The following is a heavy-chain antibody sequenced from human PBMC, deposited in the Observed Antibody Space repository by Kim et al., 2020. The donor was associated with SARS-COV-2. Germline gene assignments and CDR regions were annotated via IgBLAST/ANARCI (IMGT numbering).Heavy chain of an antibody. CDR1: GFIFGTYG. CDR3: ARAVGPFDY. CDR2: IWYDGSIK. J-gene: IGHJ4*02. D-gene: IGHD1-26*01. V-gene: IGHV3-33*01. Sequence: GGSLRLSCAASGFIFGTYGMHWVRQAPGRELEWLAVIWYDGSIKYYGDSVKGRFAISRDNSKSALYLQMNSLRVEDTAVYYCARAVGPFDYWGQGTLVTVSS.